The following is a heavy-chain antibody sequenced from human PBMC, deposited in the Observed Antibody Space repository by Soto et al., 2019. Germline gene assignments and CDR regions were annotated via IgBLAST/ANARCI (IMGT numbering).Heavy chain of an antibody. D-gene: IGHD3-22*01. CDR2: IKQDGSEK. J-gene: IGHJ4*02. CDR3: ARSYYYDSSGYSLDY. CDR1: GFTFSSYW. Sequence: HPGGSLRLSCAASGFTFSSYWMSWVRQAPGKGLEWVANIKQDGSEKYYVDSVKGRFTISRDNAKNSLYLQMNSLRAEDTAVYYCARSYYYDSSGYSLDYWGQGTLVTVSS. V-gene: IGHV3-7*01.